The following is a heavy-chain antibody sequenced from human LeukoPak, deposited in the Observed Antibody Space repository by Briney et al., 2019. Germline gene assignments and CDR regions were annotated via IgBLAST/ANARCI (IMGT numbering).Heavy chain of an antibody. CDR2: ISGSGDNT. Sequence: GGSLRLSCAASGFTFSSYAMSWVRQAPGKGLEWVSAISGSGDNTYYADSVKGRFTISRDNSKNTLYLHMNNLSAEDTAVYYFANSRLGFYYFDYWGQGTLVTVSS. V-gene: IGHV3-23*01. CDR3: ANSRLGFYYFDY. CDR1: GFTFSSYA. J-gene: IGHJ4*02.